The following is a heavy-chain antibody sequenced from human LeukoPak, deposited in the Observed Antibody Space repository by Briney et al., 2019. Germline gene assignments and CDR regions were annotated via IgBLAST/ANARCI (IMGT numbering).Heavy chain of an antibody. J-gene: IGHJ4*02. Sequence: GGSLRLSCAASGFPFSSFAMSWVRQAPGKGLECVSAISGSSGVTTYYADSVKGRFTISRDNSKNTLHLQMNSLRAEDTAVYYCAKAVWGYCSSCFDYWGQGTLVTVSS. CDR1: GFPFSSFA. V-gene: IGHV3-23*01. CDR2: ISGSSGVTT. CDR3: AKAVWGYCSSCFDY. D-gene: IGHD2-2*01.